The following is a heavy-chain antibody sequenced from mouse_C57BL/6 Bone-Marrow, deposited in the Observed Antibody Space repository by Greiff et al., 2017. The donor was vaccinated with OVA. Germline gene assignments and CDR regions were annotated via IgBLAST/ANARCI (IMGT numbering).Heavy chain of an antibody. CDR3: ARGGGRGDAMDY. Sequence: DVQLQESGPGLVKPSQSLSLTCSVTGYSITSGYYWNWIRQFPGNQLEWMGYISYDGSNNYNPSLKNRISITRDTSKNQFFLKLNSVTTEDTATYYCARGGGRGDAMDYWGQGTSVTVSS. V-gene: IGHV3-6*01. D-gene: IGHD1-1*01. J-gene: IGHJ4*01. CDR2: ISYDGSN. CDR1: GYSITSGYY.